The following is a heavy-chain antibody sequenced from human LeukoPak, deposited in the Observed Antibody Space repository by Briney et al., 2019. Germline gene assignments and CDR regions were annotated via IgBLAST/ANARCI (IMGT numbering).Heavy chain of an antibody. CDR2: INNDGSIT. Sequence: TGGSLRLSCAASEFTISRYWMHWVRQAPGKGLVWVSNINNDGSITTYADSVKGRFTISRDNVKNTLFLQMNSLGAEDTAVYYCAKGGDGYNYYFDYWGQETLVTVSS. CDR3: AKGGDGYNYYFDY. V-gene: IGHV3-74*01. CDR1: EFTISRYW. J-gene: IGHJ4*02. D-gene: IGHD5-24*01.